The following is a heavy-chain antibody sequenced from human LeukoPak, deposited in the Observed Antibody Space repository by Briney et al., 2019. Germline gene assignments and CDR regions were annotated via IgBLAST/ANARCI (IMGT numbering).Heavy chain of an antibody. CDR2: IYHSGST. D-gene: IGHD3-10*01. CDR1: GYSISSGYY. Sequence: SETLSLTCTVSGYSISSGYYWGWIRQPPGQGLEWIGSIYHSGSTYYNPSLKSRVTISVDTSKNQFSLKLSSVTAADTAVYYCARGAYGSGSYYPDYWGQGTLVTVSS. J-gene: IGHJ4*02. CDR3: ARGAYGSGSYYPDY. V-gene: IGHV4-38-2*02.